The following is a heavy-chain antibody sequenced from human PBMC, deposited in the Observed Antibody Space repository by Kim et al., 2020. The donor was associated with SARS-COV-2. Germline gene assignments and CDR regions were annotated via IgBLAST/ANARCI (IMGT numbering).Heavy chain of an antibody. J-gene: IGHJ6*02. CDR2: IIPVFGTT. CDR3: ARDRRQSTTTARGYFYYFGLDV. CDR1: GASVSGQA. D-gene: IGHD2-21*01. V-gene: IGHV1-69*13. Sequence: SSVKVSCKASGASVSGQAITWVRQAPGLGLEWMGGIIPVFGTTTYAPKFQARVTITADDFTNTAYLELSSLRSEDTAVYYCARDRRQSTTTARGYFYYFGLDVWGQGTTVTVSS.